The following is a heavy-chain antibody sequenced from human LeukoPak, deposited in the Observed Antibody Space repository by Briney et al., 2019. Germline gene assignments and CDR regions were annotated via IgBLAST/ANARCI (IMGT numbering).Heavy chain of an antibody. V-gene: IGHV4-34*04. Sequence: SETLFLTCAVYCGSFCGYYWSRWLQHPGKEREWIVEINHSGSTTNNHSLKSRGTISVATSKNKFFLKLRSVTAADTAVYYCARGGILAGYYNRRQYYFDYWRQGTMVTDSS. CDR1: CGSFCGYY. J-gene: IGHJ4*02. D-gene: IGHD3-9*01. CDR3: ARGGILAGYYNRRQYYFDY. CDR2: INHSGST.